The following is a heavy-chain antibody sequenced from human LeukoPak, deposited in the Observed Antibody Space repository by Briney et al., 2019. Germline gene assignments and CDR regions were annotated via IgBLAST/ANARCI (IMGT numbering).Heavy chain of an antibody. CDR1: GFTFSDYF. J-gene: IGHJ3*02. CDR2: ISSTGNSI. CDR3: ASGGGATRSGYAFDM. D-gene: IGHD1-26*01. V-gene: IGHV3-11*04. Sequence: GGSLRLSCAASGFTFSDYFMTWVRQAPGKGLEWVSYISSTGNSIYYAGSVKGRFTVSRDNAKNSLYMQMNSLRAEDTAVYYCASGGGATRSGYAFDMWGQGTMVTVSS.